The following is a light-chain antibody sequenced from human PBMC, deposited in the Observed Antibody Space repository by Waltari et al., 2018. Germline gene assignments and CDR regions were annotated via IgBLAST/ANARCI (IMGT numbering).Light chain of an antibody. Sequence: DIVLTQSPGTLSLSPGDTATLSCSATQSIDFLAWYQQKPGQPPRLLIFSASTRATGIPDRFSGRVFGTDVTLTISRLEPEDFAVYYCQYYGDSPNTFGQGTKL. J-gene: IGKJ2*01. CDR1: QSIDF. CDR3: QYYGDSPNT. V-gene: IGKV3-20*01. CDR2: SAS.